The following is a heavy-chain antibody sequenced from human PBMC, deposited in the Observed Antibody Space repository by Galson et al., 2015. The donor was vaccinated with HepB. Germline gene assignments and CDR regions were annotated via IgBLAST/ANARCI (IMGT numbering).Heavy chain of an antibody. V-gene: IGHV4-39*01. D-gene: IGHD3-9*01. CDR1: GGSISSRSYF. CDR2: IYYSGST. J-gene: IGHJ3*02. Sequence: SETLSLTCTVSGGSISSRSYFWGWIRQPPGKGLEWIGSIYYSGSTYFNPSLKSRVTISVDTSQNQFSLKLSSVIAADTAVYYCARPLPGILTGYPHEAFDIWGQGTTVTVSS. CDR3: ARPLPGILTGYPHEAFDI.